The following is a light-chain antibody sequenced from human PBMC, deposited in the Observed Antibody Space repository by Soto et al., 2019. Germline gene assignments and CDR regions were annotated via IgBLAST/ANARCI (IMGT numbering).Light chain of an antibody. J-gene: IGKJ1*01. V-gene: IGKV1-5*03. CDR1: QSIRSW. CDR2: KAS. Sequence: DIQMTQSPSTLSASVGDRVTITCRASQSIRSWLAWYQQKPGKAPKLLIYKASNLQSGVPSRFSGSASGTEFTLTISGLQPDDFATYYCQQYNSYPCTFGQGTKVENK. CDR3: QQYNSYPCT.